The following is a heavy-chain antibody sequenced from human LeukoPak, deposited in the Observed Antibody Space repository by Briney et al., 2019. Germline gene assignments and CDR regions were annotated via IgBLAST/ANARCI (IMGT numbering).Heavy chain of an antibody. Sequence: SETLSLTCAVYGGSFSGYYWSWIRQPPGKGLEWIGEINHSGSTNYNPSLKSRVTISVDTSKNQFSLKLSSVTAADTAVYYCARGSRYYYDSSGYYYFGYWGQGTLVTVSS. J-gene: IGHJ4*02. V-gene: IGHV4-34*01. D-gene: IGHD3-22*01. CDR2: INHSGST. CDR3: ARGSRYYYDSSGYYYFGY. CDR1: GGSFSGYY.